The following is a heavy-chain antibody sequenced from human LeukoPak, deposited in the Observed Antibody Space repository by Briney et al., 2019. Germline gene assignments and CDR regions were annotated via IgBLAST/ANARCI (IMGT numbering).Heavy chain of an antibody. CDR1: GFTFSSYS. Sequence: GGSLRLSCAASGFTFSSYSMSWVRQAPGKGLERVSSICRSSENIYYADSVKGRFTISRDNAKNSLYLQMDSLRAEDTAVYYCARVSSPVAGTRDPPEYWGQGTLVTVSS. CDR3: ARVSSPVAGTRDPPEY. V-gene: IGHV3-21*01. CDR2: ICRSSENI. D-gene: IGHD6-19*01. J-gene: IGHJ4*02.